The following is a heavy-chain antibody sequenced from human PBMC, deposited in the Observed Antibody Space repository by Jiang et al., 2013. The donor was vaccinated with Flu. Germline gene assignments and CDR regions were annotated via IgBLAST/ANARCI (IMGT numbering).Heavy chain of an antibody. J-gene: IGHJ4*02. Sequence: LLKPSETLSLTCAVYGGSFSGYYWSWIRQPPGKGLEWIGEINHSGSTNYNPSLKSRVTISVDTSKNQFSLKLSSVTAADTAVYYCARAPFLVDYWGQGTLVTVSS. CDR2: INHSGST. V-gene: IGHV4-34*01. D-gene: IGHD3-3*02. CDR1: GGSFSGYY. CDR3: ARAPFLVDY.